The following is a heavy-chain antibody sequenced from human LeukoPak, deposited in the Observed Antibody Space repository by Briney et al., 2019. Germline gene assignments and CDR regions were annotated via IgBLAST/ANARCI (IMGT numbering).Heavy chain of an antibody. CDR3: ARDLGDYVGYDAFDI. V-gene: IGHV3-48*03. Sequence: GGSLRLSCAASGFIFSTYEMNWVRQAPGRGLEGLSYITGSGGKTYYADSVKGRFTISRDNANKLLFLHMNSLRAEDTAVYYCARDLGDYVGYDAFDIWGQGTMVTVSS. D-gene: IGHD4-17*01. CDR2: ITGSGGKT. CDR1: GFIFSTYE. J-gene: IGHJ3*02.